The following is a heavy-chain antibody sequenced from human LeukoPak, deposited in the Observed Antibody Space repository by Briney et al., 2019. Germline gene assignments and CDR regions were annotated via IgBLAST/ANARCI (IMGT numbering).Heavy chain of an antibody. CDR1: VYTFTDYY. CDR2: INPNSGGT. J-gene: IGHJ4*02. Sequence: ASVTVSCMASVYTFTDYYMHWVRQAPGQGLEWMGWINPNSGGTNYAQKFQGRVTMTRDTSISTAYMELSRLRSDDTAVYYCASWSIAVAGTNYWGQGTLVTVSS. D-gene: IGHD6-19*01. V-gene: IGHV1-2*02. CDR3: ASWSIAVAGTNY.